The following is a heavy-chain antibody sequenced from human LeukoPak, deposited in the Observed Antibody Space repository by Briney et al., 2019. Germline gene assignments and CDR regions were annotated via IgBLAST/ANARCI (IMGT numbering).Heavy chain of an antibody. J-gene: IGHJ4*02. D-gene: IGHD5-12*01. V-gene: IGHV4-34*01. Sequence: PSETLSLTCAVYGGSFSGYYWSWIRQPPEKGLEWIGEINHSGSTNYNPSLKSRVTISVDTSKNQFSLKLSSVTAADTAVYYCARGGSAHIVATPYYFDYWGQGTLVTVSS. CDR2: INHSGST. CDR3: ARGGSAHIVATPYYFDY. CDR1: GGSFSGYY.